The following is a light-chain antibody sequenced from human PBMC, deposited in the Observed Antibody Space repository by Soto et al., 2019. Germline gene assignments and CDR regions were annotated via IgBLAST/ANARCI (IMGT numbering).Light chain of an antibody. CDR2: EVS. J-gene: IGLJ1*01. Sequence: QSVLTQPASVSGPPGQSITISCTGSSSDIGAYNYVSWFQQYPGKAPKLIISEVSNRPSGVSNRFSGSKSGTAASLTISGLQTEDEADYFCFSFTTDWTHVFGTGTKVT. CDR1: SSDIGAYNY. CDR3: FSFTTDWTHV. V-gene: IGLV2-14*01.